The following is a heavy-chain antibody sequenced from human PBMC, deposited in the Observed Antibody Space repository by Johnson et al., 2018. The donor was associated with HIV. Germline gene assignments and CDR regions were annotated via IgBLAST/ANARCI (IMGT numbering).Heavy chain of an antibody. Sequence: VQLVESGGGVVRPGGSLRLSCAASGFTFSTYAMSWVRQAPEKGLEWVSSISGSGGTTYYADSVKGRFTISRDNSKNTLYLKMNRLRAEDTAVYYCAGEGFGGWGSYYSPDAFDIWGQGTMVTVSS. V-gene: IGHV3-23*04. CDR3: AGEGFGGWGSYYSPDAFDI. D-gene: IGHD3-10*01. CDR2: ISGSGGTT. CDR1: GFTFSTYA. J-gene: IGHJ3*02.